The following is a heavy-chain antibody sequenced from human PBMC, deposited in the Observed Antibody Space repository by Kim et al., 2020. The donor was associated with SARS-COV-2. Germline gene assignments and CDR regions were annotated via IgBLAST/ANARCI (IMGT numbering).Heavy chain of an antibody. J-gene: IGHJ4*02. CDR1: GFSIATYE. CDR2: ISGSGNII. V-gene: IGHV3-48*03. Sequence: GGSLRLSCEASGFSIATYEMNWVRQAPGKGLEWLSYISGSGNIINYAASVKGRFTISRDNAKKSLYLQMNSLRADDTAVYYCARDPYYYDNSGAYWGQGTLVTVSS. CDR3: ARDPYYYDNSGAY. D-gene: IGHD3-22*01.